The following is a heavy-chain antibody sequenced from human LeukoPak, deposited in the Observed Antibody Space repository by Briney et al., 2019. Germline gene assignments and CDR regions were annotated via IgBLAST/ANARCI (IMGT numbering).Heavy chain of an antibody. CDR3: AKDQGLTAPPPYGLDV. CDR1: GGTFSTYA. CDR2: IVPILGTA. Sequence: GSSVKVSCKASGGTFSTYAISWVRQAPGQGLEWVGRIVPILGTANYAQNFQGRVTITADTSTSTVYMELSSLRSEETAVYYCAKDQGLTAPPPYGLDVWGQGTTVIVTS. D-gene: IGHD5-18*01. J-gene: IGHJ6*02. V-gene: IGHV1-69*04.